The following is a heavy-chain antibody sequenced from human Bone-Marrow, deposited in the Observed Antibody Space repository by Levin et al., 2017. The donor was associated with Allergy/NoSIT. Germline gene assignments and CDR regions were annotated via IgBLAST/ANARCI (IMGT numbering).Heavy chain of an antibody. Sequence: SQTLSLTCTVSGSSISSHYWTWLRQSPGKGLEWLGYIFYSGSTTYNRSLRSRVFISIDTSKNQFSLNLTSVIAADTAVYYCARVKRVTTLDYWGQGILVTVSS. CDR2: IFYSGST. D-gene: IGHD4-17*01. J-gene: IGHJ4*02. CDR1: GSSISSHY. V-gene: IGHV4-59*11. CDR3: ARVKRVTTLDY.